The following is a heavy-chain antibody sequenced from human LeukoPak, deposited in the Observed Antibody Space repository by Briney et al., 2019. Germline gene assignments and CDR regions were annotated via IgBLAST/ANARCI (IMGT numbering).Heavy chain of an antibody. J-gene: IGHJ3*02. Sequence: ASAKVSCEASGYTFTGYYMHWVRQAPGQGLEWMGWINPNSGGTNYAQKFQGRVTMTRDTSISTAYMELSRLRSDDTAVYYCAREYYDSSGSHAFDIWGQGTMVTVSS. CDR2: INPNSGGT. CDR3: AREYYDSSGSHAFDI. D-gene: IGHD3-22*01. CDR1: GYTFTGYY. V-gene: IGHV1-2*02.